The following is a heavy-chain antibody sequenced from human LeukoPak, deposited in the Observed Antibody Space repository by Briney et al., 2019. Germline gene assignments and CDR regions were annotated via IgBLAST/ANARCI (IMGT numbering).Heavy chain of an antibody. CDR3: ATADKWEPLDY. V-gene: IGHV1-24*01. J-gene: IGHJ4*02. Sequence: ASVKVSCKVSGVSLSATSIHWVRQAPGQWLEWMGGLDPEDGESIFAQRFQGRFSMTEDTSTDTAYMELRSLRLEDTAVYYCATADKWEPLDYWGQGTLVTVSS. D-gene: IGHD1-26*01. CDR2: LDPEDGES. CDR1: GVSLSATS.